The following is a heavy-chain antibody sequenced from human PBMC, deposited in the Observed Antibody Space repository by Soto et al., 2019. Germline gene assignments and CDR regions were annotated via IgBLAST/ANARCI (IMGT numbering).Heavy chain of an antibody. D-gene: IGHD3-22*01. CDR3: ARHLGDSSGYYYYYYGMDV. CDR1: GYSFTSYW. J-gene: IGHJ6*02. V-gene: IGHV5-51*01. Sequence: PGESLKISCKGSGYSFTSYWIGWVRHMPGKGLEWMGIIYPGDSDTRYSPSFQGQVTISADKSISTAYLQWSSLKASDTAMYYCARHLGDSSGYYYYYYGMDVWGQGTTVTV. CDR2: IYPGDSDT.